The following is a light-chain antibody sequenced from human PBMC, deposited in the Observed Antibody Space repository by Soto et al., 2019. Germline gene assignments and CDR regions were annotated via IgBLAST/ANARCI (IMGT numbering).Light chain of an antibody. CDR2: DAS. Sequence: EIVLTQSPGTLSLSPGERVTLSCRASQSVTSTYLAWYQQKPGQAPRLLIYDASTRATVIPDRFSGSGSGTDFTLTISRLEPEDFAVYYCQQYGRSPGLLTFGPGTKVDIK. V-gene: IGKV3-20*01. CDR1: QSVTSTY. J-gene: IGKJ3*01. CDR3: QQYGRSPGLLT.